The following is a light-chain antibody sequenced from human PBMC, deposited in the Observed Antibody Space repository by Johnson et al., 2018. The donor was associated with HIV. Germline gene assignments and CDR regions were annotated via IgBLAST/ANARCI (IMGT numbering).Light chain of an antibody. CDR1: SSNIGNNY. V-gene: IGLV1-51*02. J-gene: IGLJ1*01. CDR3: GTWDGSLSAGV. CDR2: ENN. Sequence: QPVLTQPPSVSAAPGQKVTISCSGSSSNIGNNYVSWYQQFPGTAPTLLIYENNKRPSGIPDRFSGSTSGTSTTLAITGLPPGDEADYYCGTWDGSLSAGVFGTGTKVTVL.